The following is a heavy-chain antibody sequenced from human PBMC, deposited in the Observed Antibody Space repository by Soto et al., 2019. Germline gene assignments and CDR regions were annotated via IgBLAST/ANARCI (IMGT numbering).Heavy chain of an antibody. CDR3: ARGITLPTPLDY. D-gene: IGHD1-20*01. Sequence: ASVAVSCKASGYTFTSYAMHWVRQAPGQRLEWMGWINAGNGNTKYSQKFQGRVTITRDTSASTAYMELSSLRSEDTAVYYCARGITLPTPLDYWGQGTLVTVPQ. CDR1: GYTFTSYA. J-gene: IGHJ4*02. V-gene: IGHV1-3*01. CDR2: INAGNGNT.